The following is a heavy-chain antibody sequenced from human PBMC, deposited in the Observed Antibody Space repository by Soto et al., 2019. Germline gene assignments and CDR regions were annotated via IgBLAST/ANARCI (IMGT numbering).Heavy chain of an antibody. CDR2: ISSSSSTI. CDR1: GFTFSSYA. CDR3: ARDAEFWSGLDN. Sequence: GGSLRLSCAPSGFTFSSYAMNWVRQAPGKGLEWVSYISSSSSTIYYADAVKGRFTISRGSAKILLYLQMHSLRAGPTAGYHCARDAEFWSGLDNWGQETMDNVSS. D-gene: IGHD3-3*01. J-gene: IGHJ3*02. V-gene: IGHV3-48*01.